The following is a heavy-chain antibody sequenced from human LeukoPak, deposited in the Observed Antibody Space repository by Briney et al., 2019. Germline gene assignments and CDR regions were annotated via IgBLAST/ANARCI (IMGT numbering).Heavy chain of an antibody. CDR2: INPSGGST. V-gene: IGHV1-46*01. CDR3: ARVTNMWELAH. D-gene: IGHD1-26*01. J-gene: IGHJ4*02. Sequence: ASVKVSCKASGYTFTSYYMHWVRQAPGQGLEWMGIINPSGGSTSYTQKFQGRVTMTRDTSTSTVYMELSSLRSEDTAVYYCARVTNMWELAHWGQGTLVTVSS. CDR1: GYTFTSYY.